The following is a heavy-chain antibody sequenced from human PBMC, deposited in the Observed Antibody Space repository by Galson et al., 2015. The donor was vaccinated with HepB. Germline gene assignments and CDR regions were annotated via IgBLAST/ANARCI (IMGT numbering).Heavy chain of an antibody. V-gene: IGHV3-53*04. CDR3: ARGPRYYYDSSGPGYFDY. CDR1: GFTVSSNY. J-gene: IGHJ4*02. Sequence: SLRLSCAASGFTVSSNYMSWVRQAPGKGLEWVSIIYSGTTTYYADSVRGRFTISRHNFKKPLYLQMNSLRAEDTAVYYCARGPRYYYDSSGPGYFDYWGQGTLVTVSS. D-gene: IGHD3-22*01. CDR2: IYSGTTT.